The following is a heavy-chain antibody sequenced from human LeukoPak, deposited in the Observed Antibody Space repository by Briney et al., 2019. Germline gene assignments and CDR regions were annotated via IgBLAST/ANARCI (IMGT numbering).Heavy chain of an antibody. CDR3: EGTYNTGRAYFDH. CDR1: GLTFRDYT. Sequence: GGSLRLSCVVSGLTFRDYTMSWVRQAPGKGLEWVSSITSSGTRIYYADSVRGRFTISRDSAKNSLFLQMNSLRAEDTAVYYCEGTYNTGRAYFDHWGQGTLVAVSS. V-gene: IGHV3-21*01. D-gene: IGHD3-10*01. CDR2: ITSSGTRI. J-gene: IGHJ4*02.